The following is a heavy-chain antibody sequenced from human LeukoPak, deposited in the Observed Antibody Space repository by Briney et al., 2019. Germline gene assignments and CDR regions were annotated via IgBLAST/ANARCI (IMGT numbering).Heavy chain of an antibody. Sequence: QSGGSLRLSCAASAFTFSTYWMSWVRQAPGKGLEWVANIKQDGSDKSYVDSVKGRFTISRDNAKNSLYLQMNSLRAEDTAVYYCARGIAVAGTFYFDYWGQGTLVTVSS. CDR3: ARGIAVAGTFYFDY. V-gene: IGHV3-7*01. D-gene: IGHD6-19*01. CDR1: AFTFSTYW. CDR2: IKQDGSDK. J-gene: IGHJ4*02.